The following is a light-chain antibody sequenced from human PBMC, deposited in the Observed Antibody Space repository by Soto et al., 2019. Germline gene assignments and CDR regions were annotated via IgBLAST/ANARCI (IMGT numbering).Light chain of an antibody. J-gene: IGLJ2*01. CDR3: QIWDSSSDHVL. V-gene: IGLV3-21*02. CDR2: DDR. CDR1: NIGHTH. Sequence: SYELTQPPSVSVAPGQTATVACEGDNIGHTHVHWYQQKPGQAPVLVLYDDRNRPSGIPERFSGSNSGNTATLTISRVEAGDEADFYCQIWDSSSDHVLFGGGTQLTVL.